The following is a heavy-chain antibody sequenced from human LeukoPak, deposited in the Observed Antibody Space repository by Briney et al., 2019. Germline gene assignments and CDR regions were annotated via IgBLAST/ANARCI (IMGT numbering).Heavy chain of an antibody. Sequence: GGSPRLSCAASGFTFTSYAMSWVRQAPGKGLDWVAAISTSGGDTPYADSVKGRFTISRDNSKSTLYLQMNSLRAEDTAVYYCAKDRDGSRREGMDVWGQGTTVTVSS. CDR3: AKDRDGSRREGMDV. D-gene: IGHD5-24*01. CDR1: GFTFTSYA. V-gene: IGHV3-23*01. J-gene: IGHJ6*02. CDR2: ISTSGGDT.